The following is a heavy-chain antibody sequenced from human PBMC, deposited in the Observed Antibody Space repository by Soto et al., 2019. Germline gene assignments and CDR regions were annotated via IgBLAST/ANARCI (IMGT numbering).Heavy chain of an antibody. CDR2: IYWDDDK. CDR1: GFSLSTSGVG. Sequence: QITVKESGPTLVKPSQTLTLTCAFSGFSLSTSGVGVGWVRQPPGKAPEWLALIYWDDDKRYRPSLKSRLSITQDTSKDQVVFTMTNMDPVDTATYYCVHQDWNHNIYDFELRGRGTLVTVSS. CDR3: VHQDWNHNIYDFEL. V-gene: IGHV2-5*02. J-gene: IGHJ2*01. D-gene: IGHD1-1*01.